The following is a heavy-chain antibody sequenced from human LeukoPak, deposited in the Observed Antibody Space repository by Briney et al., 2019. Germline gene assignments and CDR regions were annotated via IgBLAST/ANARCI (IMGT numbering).Heavy chain of an antibody. V-gene: IGHV3-23*01. CDR3: AKRHYDTSGLDAFDI. CDR1: GFTFSSYA. Sequence: PGGSLRLSCAASGFTFSSYAMSWVRQAPGKGLEWVSAIIHSGANTYYADSVKGRFSISRDNSKNTLYLQMNNLRAEDTAVYYCAKRHYDTSGLDAFDIWGQGTTVTVSS. D-gene: IGHD3-22*01. CDR2: IIHSGANT. J-gene: IGHJ3*02.